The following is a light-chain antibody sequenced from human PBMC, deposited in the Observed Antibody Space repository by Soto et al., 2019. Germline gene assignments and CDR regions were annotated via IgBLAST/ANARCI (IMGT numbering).Light chain of an antibody. Sequence: QSVLTQPPSASGTPGQRVTISCSGSSSNIGSNYVYWYQQLPGTAPKLLIYRNNQRPSGVPHRFSGSKSGTSAALAISGLRYEDEADYYCAAWDVSLSGWVFGGGTKVTVL. J-gene: IGLJ3*02. CDR3: AAWDVSLSGWV. V-gene: IGLV1-47*01. CDR2: RNN. CDR1: SSNIGSNY.